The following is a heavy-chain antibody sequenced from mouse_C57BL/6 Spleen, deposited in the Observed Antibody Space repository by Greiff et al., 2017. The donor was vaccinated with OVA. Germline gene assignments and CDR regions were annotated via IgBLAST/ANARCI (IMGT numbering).Heavy chain of an antibody. CDR1: GYTFTDYY. J-gene: IGHJ2*01. V-gene: IGHV1-26*01. CDR3: AGGGSSPLDY. D-gene: IGHD1-1*01. CDR2: INPNNGGT. Sequence: EVQLQQSGPELVKPGASVKISCKASGYTFTDYYMNWVKQSHGKSLEWIGDINPNNGGTSYNQKFKGKATLTVDKSSSTAYMELRSLTSEDSAVYYCAGGGSSPLDYWGQGTTLTVSS.